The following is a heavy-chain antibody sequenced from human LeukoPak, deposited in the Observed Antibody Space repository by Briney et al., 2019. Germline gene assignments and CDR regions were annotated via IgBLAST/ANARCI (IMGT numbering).Heavy chain of an antibody. V-gene: IGHV4-34*01. Sequence: SETLSLTCAVYGGSFSGYYWSWIRQPPGKGLEWIGEINHSGSTNYNPSLKTRVTISVDTSKNQFSLKLSSVTAADTAVYYCARGNHYYGSGSYYTRNRVDPWGQGTLVTVSS. CDR1: GGSFSGYY. D-gene: IGHD3-10*01. J-gene: IGHJ5*01. CDR3: ARGNHYYGSGSYYTRNRVDP. CDR2: INHSGST.